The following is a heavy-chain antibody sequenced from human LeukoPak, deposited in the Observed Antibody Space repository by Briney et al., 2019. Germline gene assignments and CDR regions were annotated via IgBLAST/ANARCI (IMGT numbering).Heavy chain of an antibody. Sequence: SETLSLTCTVSGGSISSYYWSWLRRPARKGLEWIGRIYTSGSTNYNPSLKSRVTMSVDTSKNQFSLKLSSVTAADTAVYYCARGRGGGDPANFDYWGQGTLVTVSS. J-gene: IGHJ4*02. D-gene: IGHD4-23*01. V-gene: IGHV4-4*07. CDR1: GGSISSYY. CDR3: ARGRGGGDPANFDY. CDR2: IYTSGST.